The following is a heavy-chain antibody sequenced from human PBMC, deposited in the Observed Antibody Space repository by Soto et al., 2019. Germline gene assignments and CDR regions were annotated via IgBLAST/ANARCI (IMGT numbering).Heavy chain of an antibody. CDR3: ARLAYTSGFTFDY. D-gene: IGHD5-18*01. CDR1: GGPISSDY. CDR2: IYYNGNT. J-gene: IGHJ4*02. V-gene: IGHV4-59*01. Sequence: PSETLSLTCTVSGGPISSDYWTWIRQPPGERLEWIGYIYYNGNTNYNSSLKSRVTISIDTSKNQFSLKLNSVTAADTAVYFCARLAYTSGFTFDYWGRGTLVTVSS.